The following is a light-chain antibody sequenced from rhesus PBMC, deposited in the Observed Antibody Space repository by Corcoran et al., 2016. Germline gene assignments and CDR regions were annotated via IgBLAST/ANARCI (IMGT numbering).Light chain of an antibody. CDR1: QSISSW. CDR3: LQYSSCPWT. Sequence: DIQMTQSPSSLSASVGDTVTITCRASQSISSWLDWYQQKPGKAPKLLIYKASSLQSGVPSRVSGSGSGTDFTLPISSLHPEDFATYYCLQYSSCPWTFGQGTKVEIK. V-gene: IGKV1-22*01. CDR2: KAS. J-gene: IGKJ1*01.